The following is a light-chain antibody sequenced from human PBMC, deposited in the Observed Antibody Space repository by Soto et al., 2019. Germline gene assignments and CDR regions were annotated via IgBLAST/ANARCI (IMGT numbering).Light chain of an antibody. Sequence: QSALTQPASVSGSPGQRINISCSGTSTDVGGYNDVSWYHHHPGKPPQLIIYNVSNRPSGVSNPFSGSKSGNTASLTISGLQPEDEADYYCSSDTTSNTRQYVFGTGTKVTVL. CDR2: NVS. CDR1: STDVGGYND. CDR3: SSDTTSNTRQYV. J-gene: IGLJ1*01. V-gene: IGLV2-14*03.